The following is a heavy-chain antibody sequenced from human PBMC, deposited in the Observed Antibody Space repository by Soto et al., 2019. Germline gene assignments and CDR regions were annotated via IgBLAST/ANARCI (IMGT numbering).Heavy chain of an antibody. CDR1: GYTFTSYG. CDR2: ISPLKGRT. CDR3: ARDYGDRPEYFKH. D-gene: IGHD4-17*01. V-gene: IGHV1-18*04. Sequence: QVQLVQSGPDLKRPGASMKVSCKASGYTFTSYGISWVRQAPGQGLEWMAWISPLKGRTQYSQKAQGRGTLSTDTSSNTAYMEMTTLRVDDTAVYYCARDYGDRPEYFKHWGQGTLVTVS. J-gene: IGHJ1*01.